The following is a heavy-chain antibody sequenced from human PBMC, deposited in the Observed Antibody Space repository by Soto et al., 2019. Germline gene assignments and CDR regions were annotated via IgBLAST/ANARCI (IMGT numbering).Heavy chain of an antibody. V-gene: IGHV2-5*02. Sequence: QITLKESGPTLVKPTQTLTLTCTFSGFSLSTSGVGVGWIRQPQGKALVWLALIYWDDDKRYSPSLKSRRSITKDTSKNQVVLTMTNMDPVDTATYYCAHRISTPYYYYGMDVWGQGTTVTVSS. CDR3: AHRISTPYYYYGMDV. CDR2: IYWDDDK. CDR1: GFSLSTSGVG. J-gene: IGHJ6*02.